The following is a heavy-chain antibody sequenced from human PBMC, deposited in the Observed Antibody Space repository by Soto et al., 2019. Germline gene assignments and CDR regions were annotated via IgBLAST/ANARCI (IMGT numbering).Heavy chain of an antibody. V-gene: IGHV3-64*01. CDR3: ARVYGSGPNPEYYFDY. D-gene: IGHD3-10*01. CDR2: ISSSGGST. CDR1: GFTFSSYA. J-gene: IGHJ4*02. Sequence: PGGSLRLSCAASGFTFSSYAMHWVRQAPGKGLEYVSAISSSGGSTYYANSVKGRFTISRDNSKNTLYLQMGSLRAEDIAVYYCARVYGSGPNPEYYFDYWGQGTLVTVSS.